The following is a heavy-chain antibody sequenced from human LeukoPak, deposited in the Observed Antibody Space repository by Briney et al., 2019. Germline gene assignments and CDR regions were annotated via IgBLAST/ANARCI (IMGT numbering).Heavy chain of an antibody. V-gene: IGHV4-39*01. CDR2: VHHSGST. J-gene: IGHJ6*03. CDR3: ARQGSYRPYYYYYYMDV. Sequence: SETLSLTCSVSGGSISSSSYFWGWIRQPPGKGLEWIASVHHSGSTYYNPSLKSRLTISVDTSKNQFSLKLSSVTAADTAVYYCARQGSYRPYYYYYYMDVWGKGTTVTISS. CDR1: GGSISSSSYF. D-gene: IGHD3-16*02.